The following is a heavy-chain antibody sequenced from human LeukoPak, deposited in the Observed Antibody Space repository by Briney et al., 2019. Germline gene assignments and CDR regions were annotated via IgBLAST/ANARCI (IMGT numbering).Heavy chain of an antibody. V-gene: IGHV4-39*01. CDR1: GGSISSSSYY. Sequence: PSETLSLTCTVSGGSISSSSYYWGWIRQPPGKGLEWIGSIYYSGSTYYNPSLKSRVTISVDTSKNQFSLKLSSVTAADTAVYYCARRWFGELLNGDNWFDPWGQGTLATVSS. J-gene: IGHJ5*02. D-gene: IGHD3-10*01. CDR3: ARRWFGELLNGDNWFDP. CDR2: IYYSGST.